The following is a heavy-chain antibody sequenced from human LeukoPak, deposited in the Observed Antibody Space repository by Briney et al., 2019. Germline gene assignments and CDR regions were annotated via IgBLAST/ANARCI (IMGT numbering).Heavy chain of an antibody. CDR2: INHSGST. Sequence: SETLSLTCAVYGGSFSGYYWSWIRQPPGKGLEWIGEINHSGSTNYNPSLKSRVTISVDTSKNQFSLKLSSVTAADTAVYYCARLIAARSYYYGMDVWGQGTTVTVSS. V-gene: IGHV4-34*01. J-gene: IGHJ6*02. D-gene: IGHD6-6*01. CDR3: ARLIAARSYYYGMDV. CDR1: GGSFSGYY.